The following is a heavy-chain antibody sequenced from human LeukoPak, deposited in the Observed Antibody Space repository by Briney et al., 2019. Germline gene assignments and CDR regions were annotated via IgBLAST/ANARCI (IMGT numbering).Heavy chain of an antibody. Sequence: KPSETLSLTCTVSGGSISSYYWSWIPQPPGKGLEWIGYIYYSGSTKYNPSLKSRVTISVDASKTQFSLKLNSVTAADTAVYYCARGSRELYYFDYWGQGTLVTVSS. CDR1: GGSISSYY. CDR2: IYYSGST. J-gene: IGHJ4*02. D-gene: IGHD1-7*01. CDR3: ARGSRELYYFDY. V-gene: IGHV4-59*01.